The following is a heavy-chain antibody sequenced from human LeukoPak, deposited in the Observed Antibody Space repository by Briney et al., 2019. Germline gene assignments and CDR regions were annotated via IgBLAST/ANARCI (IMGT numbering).Heavy chain of an antibody. CDR3: ARGNRLRGSGWYDLDN. J-gene: IGHJ4*02. CDR2: IYNSGKP. Sequence: SETLSLTCTVSRGSISSYFWYWIRQPPGKGLEWIAYIYNSGKPNYNPSLKSRATISLDTSRDHFSLRLDSVTAADTAKYYCARGNRLRGSGWYDLDNWGQGALVTVSS. V-gene: IGHV4-59*01. CDR1: RGSISSYF. D-gene: IGHD6-13*01.